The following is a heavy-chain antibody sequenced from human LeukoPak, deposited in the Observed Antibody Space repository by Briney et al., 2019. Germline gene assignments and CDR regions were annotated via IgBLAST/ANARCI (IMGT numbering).Heavy chain of an antibody. J-gene: IGHJ3*02. V-gene: IGHV3-9*01. CDR3: AKDYYDSSGYYHDAFDI. Sequence: GRSLRLSCAASGFTFDDYAMHWVRQAPGKGLEWVSGISWNSGSIGYADSVKGRFTISRDNSKNTLYLQMNSLRAEDTAAYYCAKDYYDSSGYYHDAFDIWGQGTMVTVSS. D-gene: IGHD3-22*01. CDR1: GFTFDDYA. CDR2: ISWNSGSI.